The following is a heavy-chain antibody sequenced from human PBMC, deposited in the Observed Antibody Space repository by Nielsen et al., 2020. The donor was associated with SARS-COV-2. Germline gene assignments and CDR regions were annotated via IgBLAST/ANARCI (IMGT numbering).Heavy chain of an antibody. CDR1: GFTFSSYE. Sequence: GESLKISCAASGFTFSSYEMNWVRQAPGKGLEWVSYISSSGSTIYYADSVKGRFTISRDNAKNSLYLQMNSLRAEDTAVYYCARDEYGDYAGWFDPWGQGTLVTVSS. J-gene: IGHJ5*02. D-gene: IGHD4-17*01. V-gene: IGHV3-48*03. CDR2: ISSSGSTI. CDR3: ARDEYGDYAGWFDP.